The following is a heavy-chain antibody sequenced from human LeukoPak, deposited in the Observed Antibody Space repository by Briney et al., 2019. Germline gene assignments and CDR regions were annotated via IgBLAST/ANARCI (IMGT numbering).Heavy chain of an antibody. V-gene: IGHV1-2*02. Sequence: ASVKVSCKASGYTFKGYYMHWVRQAPEQGLEWMGWINPNSGGTNYAQKFQGRVTMTRDTSISTAYMELSRLRSDDTAVYYCARGQNYDYVWGSYRYNWFDPWGQGTLVTVSS. CDR2: INPNSGGT. CDR3: ARGQNYDYVWGSYRYNWFDP. CDR1: GYTFKGYY. J-gene: IGHJ5*02. D-gene: IGHD3-16*02.